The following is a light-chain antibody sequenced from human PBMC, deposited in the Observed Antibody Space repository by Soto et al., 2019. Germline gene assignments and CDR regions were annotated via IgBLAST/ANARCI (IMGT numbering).Light chain of an antibody. CDR3: QQYYGPWT. CDR2: KAS. Sequence: DFQMTQSPSTLSASVGDRVTITCRASQNINNWLAWFQHQSGKTPKLLIYKASSLESGVPSRFSGSGSGTEFTLTISGLQPDDSATYYCQQYYGPWTFGQGTKVEVK. V-gene: IGKV1-5*03. CDR1: QNINNW. J-gene: IGKJ1*01.